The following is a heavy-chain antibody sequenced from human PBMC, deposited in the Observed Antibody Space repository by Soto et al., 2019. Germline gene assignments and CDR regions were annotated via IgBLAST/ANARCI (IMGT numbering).Heavy chain of an antibody. D-gene: IGHD1-26*01. J-gene: IGHJ4*02. CDR3: ARRQTWESGGFDY. V-gene: IGHV4-39*01. Sequence: QLQLQESGPGLVKPSETLSLTCTVSGGSISSRSYYWGWIRQPPGKGLEWIGSVYYSGSTYYSPSLKSRVTISVDTSKNQFSLKLSSMTAADTAVYYCARRQTWESGGFDYWGQGTLVTVSS. CDR1: GGSISSRSYY. CDR2: VYYSGST.